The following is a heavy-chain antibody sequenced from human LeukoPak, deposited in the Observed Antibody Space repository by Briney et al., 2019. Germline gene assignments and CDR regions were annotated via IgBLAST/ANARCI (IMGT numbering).Heavy chain of an antibody. Sequence: ASVKVSCKASGYTFTSYDINWVRQAPGQGLEWMGWINPNSGNTGYAQKFQGRVTMTRNTSISTAYMELSSLRSEDTAVYYCARFCHYDFWSGWSLYPREYGMDVWGQGTTVTVSS. D-gene: IGHD3-3*01. J-gene: IGHJ6*02. CDR3: ARFCHYDFWSGWSLYPREYGMDV. CDR1: GYTFTSYD. V-gene: IGHV1-8*01. CDR2: INPNSGNT.